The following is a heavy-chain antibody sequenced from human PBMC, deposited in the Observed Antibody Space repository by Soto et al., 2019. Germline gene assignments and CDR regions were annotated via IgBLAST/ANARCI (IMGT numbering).Heavy chain of an antibody. Sequence: GASVKVSSKASGYTFTQYGNSWVRPAPGQRPEWKGWISAYNGNTNYAQKLQGRVTMTTATSTSTAYMELRSLRSDDTAVYYCARDSTPAQGGYSSSWYYYYGMDVWRQGTTVT. CDR3: ARDSTPAQGGYSSSWYYYYGMDV. CDR1: GYTFTQYG. CDR2: ISAYNGNT. D-gene: IGHD6-13*01. J-gene: IGHJ6*02. V-gene: IGHV1-18*01.